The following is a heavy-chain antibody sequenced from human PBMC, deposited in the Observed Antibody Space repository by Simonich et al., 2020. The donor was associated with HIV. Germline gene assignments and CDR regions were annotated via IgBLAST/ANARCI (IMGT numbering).Heavy chain of an antibody. CDR3: ARDLVGSAFDI. CDR1: GFTFSTYW. V-gene: IGHV3-74*01. CDR2: VNSDGRST. D-gene: IGHD2-8*02. Sequence: EVQLVESGGDLVQPGGSLRLSCAASGFTFSTYWMHWVRQAPGKGLAWVSRVNSDGRSTSYADSVKGRFTISRDNAKNTLYLQMNSLRAEDTAVYYCARDLVGSAFDIWGQGTMVTVSS. J-gene: IGHJ3*02.